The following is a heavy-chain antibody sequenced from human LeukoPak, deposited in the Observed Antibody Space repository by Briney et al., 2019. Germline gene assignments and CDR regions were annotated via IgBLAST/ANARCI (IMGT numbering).Heavy chain of an antibody. Sequence: GGSLRLSCAASGFTFSSYAMHWVRQAPGKGLEWVAVISYDGSNKYYADSVKGRFTISRDNSKNTLYLQMNSLRAEDTAVYYCWRDLLAWGGTNWGGGIDYWGQGTLVTVSS. CDR1: GFTFSSYA. D-gene: IGHD7-27*01. CDR2: ISYDGSNK. V-gene: IGHV3-30*01. J-gene: IGHJ4*02. CDR3: WRDLLAWGGTNWGGGIDY.